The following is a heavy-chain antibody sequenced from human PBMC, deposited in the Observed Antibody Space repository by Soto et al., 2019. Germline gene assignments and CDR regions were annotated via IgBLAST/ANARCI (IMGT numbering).Heavy chain of an antibody. D-gene: IGHD6-13*01. CDR1: GFTVSSNY. CDR2: IYSGGST. CDR3: ARDGSYSSSWYAFDI. V-gene: IGHV3-53*01. J-gene: IGHJ3*02. Sequence: GGSLRLSCAASGFTVSSNYMSWVRQAPGKGLEWVSVIYSGGSTYYADSVKGRFTISRDNSKNTLYLQMNSLRAEDTAVYYCARDGSYSSSWYAFDIWGQGTMVTVSS.